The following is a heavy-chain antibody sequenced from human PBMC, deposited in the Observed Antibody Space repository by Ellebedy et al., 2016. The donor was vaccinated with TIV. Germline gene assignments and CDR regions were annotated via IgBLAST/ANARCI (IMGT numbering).Heavy chain of an antibody. V-gene: IGHV4-59*01. Sequence: MPSETLSLTCIVSGDSITSSYWSWIRQTPGKGLEWFGDIFYDGTTNYNPSLKSRVTMSVDTSKNQFSLKLSSVTTADKAVYYCARWVGHFDFWGQGAQVTVSS. D-gene: IGHD1-26*01. CDR3: ARWVGHFDF. J-gene: IGHJ4*02. CDR2: IFYDGTT. CDR1: GDSITSSY.